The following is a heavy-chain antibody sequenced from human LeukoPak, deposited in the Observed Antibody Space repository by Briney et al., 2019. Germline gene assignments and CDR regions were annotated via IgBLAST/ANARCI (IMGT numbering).Heavy chain of an antibody. J-gene: IGHJ5*02. CDR2: IHYSGST. CDR3: AGLRIAAAEVWFDP. CDR1: GGSISSYH. Sequence: SETLSLTCTVSGGSISSYHWNWIRLPPGKGLEWIGYIHYSGSTNYNPSLKSRVTLSIDTFKNQFSLNLSSVTAADTAVYYCAGLRIAAAEVWFDPRGQGTLVTVYS. D-gene: IGHD6-13*01. V-gene: IGHV4-59*08.